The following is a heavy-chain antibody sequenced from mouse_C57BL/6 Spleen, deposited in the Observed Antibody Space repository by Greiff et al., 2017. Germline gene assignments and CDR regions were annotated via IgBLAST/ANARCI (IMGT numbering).Heavy chain of an antibody. CDR3: ARPYYYGSRTDAMDY. Sequence: QVQLQQPGAELVKPGASVKLSCKASGYTFTSYWMHWVKQRPGRGLEWIGRIDTNSGGTKYNEKFKSKATLTVDKAYSTAYMQLSSLTSEDSAVYYCARPYYYGSRTDAMDYWGQGTSVTVSS. D-gene: IGHD1-1*01. V-gene: IGHV1-72*01. J-gene: IGHJ4*01. CDR1: GYTFTSYW. CDR2: IDTNSGGT.